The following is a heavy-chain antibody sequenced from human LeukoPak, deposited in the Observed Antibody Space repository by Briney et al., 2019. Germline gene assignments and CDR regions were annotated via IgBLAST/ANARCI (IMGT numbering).Heavy chain of an antibody. CDR3: ARGLSVVGAVDY. V-gene: IGHV5-51*01. CDR2: IYPDDSDT. Sequence: GESLKISCQASGYSFTSYWIGWVRQMPGKGLEWMGIIYPDDSDTKYSPSFQGRVTISADKSINTAYLQWSSLKASDTAMYYCARGLSVVGAVDYWGQGTLVTVSS. CDR1: GYSFTSYW. D-gene: IGHD1-26*01. J-gene: IGHJ4*02.